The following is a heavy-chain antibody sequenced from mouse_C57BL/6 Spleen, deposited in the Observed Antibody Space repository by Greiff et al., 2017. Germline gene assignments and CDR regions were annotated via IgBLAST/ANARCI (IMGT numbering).Heavy chain of an antibody. CDR1: GYTFTGYW. J-gene: IGHJ3*01. CDR3: ARYGENYDYEGRFAY. CDR2: ILPGSGST. D-gene: IGHD2-4*01. Sequence: QVQLQQSGAELMKPGASVKLSCKATGYTFTGYWIEWVKQRPGHGLEWIGEILPGSGSTYYNEKFKGKATFTADTSSNTAYMQRSSLTTEDSAIYYCARYGENYDYEGRFAYWGQGTLVTVSA. V-gene: IGHV1-9*01.